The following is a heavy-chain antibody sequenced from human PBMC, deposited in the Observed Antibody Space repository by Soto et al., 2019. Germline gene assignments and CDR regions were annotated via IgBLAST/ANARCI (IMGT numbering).Heavy chain of an antibody. D-gene: IGHD4-17*01. V-gene: IGHV3-33*06. CDR1: GFTFSSYG. J-gene: IGHJ4*02. CDR2: IWYDGSNK. Sequence: QVQLVESGGGVVQPGRSLRLSCAASGFTFSSYGMHWVRQAPGKGLEWVAVIWYDGSNKYYADSVKGRFTISRDNSKNTLYLQMNSLRAEDTAVYYCAKDGYRHLRSFDYWGQGTLVTVSS. CDR3: AKDGYRHLRSFDY.